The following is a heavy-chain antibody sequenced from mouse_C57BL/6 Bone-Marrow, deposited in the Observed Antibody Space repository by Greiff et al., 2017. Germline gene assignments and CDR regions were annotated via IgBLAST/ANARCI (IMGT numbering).Heavy chain of an antibody. Sequence: VQLQQSGAELVRPGTSVKVSCKASGYAFTNYLLEWVKQRPGQGLEWIGVINPGSGGTNYNEKFKGKATLTADKSSSTAYMQLSSLTSEDSAVYFCARGYGSRFAYWGQGTLVTVSA. CDR1: GYAFTNYL. V-gene: IGHV1-54*01. D-gene: IGHD1-1*01. J-gene: IGHJ3*01. CDR3: ARGYGSRFAY. CDR2: INPGSGGT.